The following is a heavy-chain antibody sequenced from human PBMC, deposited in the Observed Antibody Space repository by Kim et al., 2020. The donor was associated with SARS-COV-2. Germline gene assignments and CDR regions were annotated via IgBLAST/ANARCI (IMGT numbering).Heavy chain of an antibody. V-gene: IGHV1-8*01. J-gene: IGHJ6*02. CDR2: MNPNSGNT. CDR1: GYTFTSYD. CDR3: ARGLTTVKGCGMDV. Sequence: ASVKVSCKASGYTFTSYDINWVRQATGQGLEWMGWMNPNSGNTGYAQKFQGRVTMTRNTSISTAYMELSSLRSEDTAVYYCARGLTTVKGCGMDVWGQGTTVTVSS. D-gene: IGHD4-17*01.